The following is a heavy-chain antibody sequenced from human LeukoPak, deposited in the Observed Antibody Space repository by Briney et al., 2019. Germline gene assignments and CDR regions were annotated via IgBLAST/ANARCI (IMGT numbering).Heavy chain of an antibody. Sequence: GGSLRLSCAASGFTFSSYEMNWVRQAPGKGLDWVSYISSSGNTIYYADSVKGRFTISRDNAKNSLYLQMNSLRAEDTAVYYCARESPPQYSYDSSSYLGPMDAFDIWGQGTMVTVSS. CDR1: GFTFSSYE. V-gene: IGHV3-48*03. CDR3: ARESPPQYSYDSSSYLGPMDAFDI. J-gene: IGHJ3*02. D-gene: IGHD3-22*01. CDR2: ISSSGNTI.